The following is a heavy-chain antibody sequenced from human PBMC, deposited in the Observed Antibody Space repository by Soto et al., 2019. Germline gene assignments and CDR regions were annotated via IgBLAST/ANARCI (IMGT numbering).Heavy chain of an antibody. CDR2: INHSGST. D-gene: IGHD3-3*01. CDR1: GGSFSGYY. J-gene: IGHJ6*02. CDR3: ARGYDFWSGYYKVYYYGMDV. V-gene: IGHV4-34*01. Sequence: PSETLSLTCAVYGGSFSGYYWSWIRQPPGKGLEWIGEINHSGSTNYNPSLKSRVTISVDTSKNQFSLKLSSVTAADTAVYYCARGYDFWSGYYKVYYYGMDVWGQGTTVTVSS.